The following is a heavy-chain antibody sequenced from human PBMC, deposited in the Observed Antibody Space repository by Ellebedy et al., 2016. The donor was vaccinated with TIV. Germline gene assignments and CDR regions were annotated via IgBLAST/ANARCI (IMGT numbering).Heavy chain of an antibody. CDR1: GFTFDDYA. D-gene: IGHD3-10*01. CDR3: AKDIKRFGELFENWFDF. Sequence: GGSLRLSXAASGFTFDDYAMHWVRQAPGKGLEWVSGITWNNGSIGYADSVKGRFTISRDNAKNSLYLQMNSLRPEDTALYYCAKDIKRFGELFENWFDFWGQGTLVTVSS. J-gene: IGHJ5*01. CDR2: ITWNNGSI. V-gene: IGHV3-9*01.